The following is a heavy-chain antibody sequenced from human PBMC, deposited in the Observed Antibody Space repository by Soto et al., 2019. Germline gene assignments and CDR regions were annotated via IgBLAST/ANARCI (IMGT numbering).Heavy chain of an antibody. CDR3: ARRSYGKHPSLPKEHVDY. CDR1: FYTFTIYG. J-gene: IGHJ4*02. V-gene: IGHV1-18*04. D-gene: IGHD5-18*01. CDR2: ISAYNGNT. Sequence: ASVXVSFKACFYTFTIYGIIGLLQAAGQGLEGMGWISAYNGNTNYAQKLQGRVTMTTDTSTSTAYTELRSLRSDDTAVYYCARRSYGKHPSLPKEHVDYWGQGTLVTVSS.